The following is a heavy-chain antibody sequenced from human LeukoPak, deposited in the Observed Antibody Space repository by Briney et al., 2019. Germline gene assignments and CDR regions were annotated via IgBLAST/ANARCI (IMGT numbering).Heavy chain of an antibody. Sequence: PGGSLRLSCAASGFTVSSNHMSWVRQAPGKGLEWVSVIYSGGSTYYADSVKGRFTISRDNSKNTLYLQMNSLRAEDTAVYYCARINGDYDYGMDVWGQGTTVTVSS. J-gene: IGHJ6*02. D-gene: IGHD3-10*01. V-gene: IGHV3-53*01. CDR3: ARINGDYDYGMDV. CDR1: GFTVSSNH. CDR2: IYSGGST.